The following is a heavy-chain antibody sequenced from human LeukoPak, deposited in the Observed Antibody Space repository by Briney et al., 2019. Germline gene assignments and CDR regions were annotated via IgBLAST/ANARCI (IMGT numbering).Heavy chain of an antibody. D-gene: IGHD2-2*01. CDR2: ISTHTGNT. CDR3: ARDFWIRHSAPAPKEF. Sequence: GASVKVSCKASGYPFLDYGINWVRQAPGQGLEWMGWISTHTGNTRYTERSQGGVILTTDTFTNTAYMELRSLRSDDTAVFYCARDFWIRHSAPAPKEFWGQGTLVTVSS. V-gene: IGHV1-18*01. CDR1: GYPFLDYG. J-gene: IGHJ4*02.